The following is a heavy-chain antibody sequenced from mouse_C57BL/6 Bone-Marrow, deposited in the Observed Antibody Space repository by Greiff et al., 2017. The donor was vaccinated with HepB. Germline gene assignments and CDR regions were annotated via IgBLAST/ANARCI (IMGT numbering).Heavy chain of an antibody. D-gene: IGHD3-1*01. CDR1: GYTFTSYW. V-gene: IGHV1-50*01. CDR2: IDPSDSYI. Sequence: QVQLQQPGAEFVKPGASVKLSCKASGYTFTSYWMQWVKQRPGQGLEWIGKIDPSDSYINYNQKFKGKATLTVDTSSSTAYMHLSSLTSEDSAVYYVARRASLLSWFAYWGRGTRVTVSA. CDR3: ARRASLLSWFAY. J-gene: IGHJ3*01.